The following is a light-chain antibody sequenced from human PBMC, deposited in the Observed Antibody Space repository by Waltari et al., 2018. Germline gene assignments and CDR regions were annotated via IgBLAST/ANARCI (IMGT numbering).Light chain of an antibody. V-gene: IGLV2-14*01. CDR1: SSDVGGYNH. J-gene: IGLJ1*01. CDR2: EVS. Sequence: QSALTQPASVSGSPGQSITISCTATSSDVGGYNHVSWYQQHPGKAPKLMIYEVSNRPAGVSNRFSGSKSGNTASLTISGLQAEDEADYYCSSYTSSSTSLIFGTGTKVTVL. CDR3: SSYTSSSTSLI.